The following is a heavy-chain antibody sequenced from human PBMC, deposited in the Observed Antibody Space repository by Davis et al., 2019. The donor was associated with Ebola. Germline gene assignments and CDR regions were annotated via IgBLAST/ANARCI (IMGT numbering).Heavy chain of an antibody. CDR3: ARGKYPAQGWLDP. J-gene: IGHJ5*02. Sequence: MPSEPLSLTCTVSGDSMTSYYWTWIRQPPGKGLDWIGYVYDNGSPSYSPSLKSRVSMSMDMSKNQFSLRLSSVTAADTAVYYCARGKYPAQGWLDPWGPGILVTVSS. V-gene: IGHV4-59*01. CDR2: VYDNGSP. D-gene: IGHD6-6*01. CDR1: GDSMTSYY.